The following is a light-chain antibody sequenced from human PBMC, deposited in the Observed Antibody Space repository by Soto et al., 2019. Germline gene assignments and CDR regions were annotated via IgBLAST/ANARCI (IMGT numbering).Light chain of an antibody. CDR1: QSVSSNY. V-gene: IGKV3-20*01. Sequence: PGERATLSCRASQSVSSNYLAWYQQKPGQAPRLLIYGASSRATGVPGRFSGSGSGTDFTLTVSKLEPEDFALYYCQQYGSAPPLTFGGGTQVDIK. CDR3: QQYGSAPPLT. CDR2: GAS. J-gene: IGKJ4*01.